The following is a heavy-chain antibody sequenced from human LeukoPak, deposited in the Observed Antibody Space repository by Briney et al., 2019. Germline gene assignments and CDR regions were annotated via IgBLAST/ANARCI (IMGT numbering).Heavy chain of an antibody. J-gene: IGHJ6*04. Sequence: GSVKVSCKASGYTFTGYYMHWVRQAPGQGLEWMGWINPNSGGTNYAQKFQGWVTMTRDTSISTAYMELSGLRSDDTAVYYCARAIYDILTGYGPDYYGMDVWGKGTTVTVSS. CDR2: INPNSGGT. CDR1: GYTFTGYY. V-gene: IGHV1-2*04. CDR3: ARAIYDILTGYGPDYYGMDV. D-gene: IGHD3-9*01.